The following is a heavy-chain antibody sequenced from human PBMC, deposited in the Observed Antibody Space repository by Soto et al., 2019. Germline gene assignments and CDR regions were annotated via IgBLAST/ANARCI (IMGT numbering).Heavy chain of an antibody. D-gene: IGHD1-26*01. CDR2: ISYDGSDK. CDR3: GRDGRSWARGWFDP. J-gene: IGHJ5*02. CDR1: GFTFSSYA. V-gene: IGHV3-30-3*01. Sequence: QVQLVESGGGVVQPGRSLRLSCAASGFTFSSYAMHWVRQAPGKGLEWVAVISYDGSDKYYAELVKGRFTISRGISKNPLFLQMNSLRAEDPAGYYCGRDGRSWARGWFDPWGQGTLVTVSS.